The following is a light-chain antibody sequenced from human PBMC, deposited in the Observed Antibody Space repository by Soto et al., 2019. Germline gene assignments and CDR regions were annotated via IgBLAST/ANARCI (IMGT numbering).Light chain of an antibody. Sequence: DLQMTQSPSSLFASVGDRVTITCRASQSINSWLAWYQQKPGKAPKVLIYEASSLEGGVPSRFSGSGSGTEFTLTISSLQPDDFATYYCQQYKSYSTFGQGTKVEIK. CDR1: QSINSW. V-gene: IGKV1-5*03. CDR2: EAS. CDR3: QQYKSYST. J-gene: IGKJ1*01.